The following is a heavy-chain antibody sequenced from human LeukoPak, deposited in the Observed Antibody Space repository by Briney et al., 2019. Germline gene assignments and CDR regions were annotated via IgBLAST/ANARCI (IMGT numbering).Heavy chain of an antibody. CDR2: IKPNSGGA. D-gene: IGHD3-22*01. Sequence: GASVKVSCKASGYTFTGYYVHWVRQAPGQGLEWMGWIKPNSGGANYAQKFQGRVTMTRDTSISTAYMELIRLTYDDTAVYYCARDGHDSSGYYPDYWGQGTLVTVSS. J-gene: IGHJ4*02. CDR3: ARDGHDSSGYYPDY. V-gene: IGHV1-2*02. CDR1: GYTFTGYY.